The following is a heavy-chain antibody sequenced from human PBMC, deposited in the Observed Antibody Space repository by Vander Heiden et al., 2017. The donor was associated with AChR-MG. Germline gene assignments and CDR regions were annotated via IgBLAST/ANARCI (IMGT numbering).Heavy chain of an antibody. Sequence: EVVLVESGGGLVQPGGSLRLSCAVVEFDFGKFWMSWVRQAPGKGLEWVANIKEDGSEQNYVDSVKGRFTISRDNARNSLYLQMNSLRVEDTAVYRCFIGHYFDRWGQGTLVTVSS. V-gene: IGHV3-7*01. CDR1: EFDFGKFW. J-gene: IGHJ4*02. CDR3: FIGHYFDR. CDR2: IKEDGSEQ. D-gene: IGHD2-8*01.